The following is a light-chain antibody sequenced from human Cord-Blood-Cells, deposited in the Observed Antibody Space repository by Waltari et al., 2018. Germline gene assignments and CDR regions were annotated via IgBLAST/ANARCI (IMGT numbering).Light chain of an antibody. CDR1: QSVLYSSNNKNY. Sequence: DIVMTQSPDSLAVSLGERATINCKSSQSVLYSSNNKNYLAWYQQKPGQPPKLLIYWACTRESRVPDRFSGSGSGTDFTRTISSLQAEDVAVYYCQQYYSTPPTFGGGTKVEIK. V-gene: IGKV4-1*01. J-gene: IGKJ4*01. CDR2: WAC. CDR3: QQYYSTPPT.